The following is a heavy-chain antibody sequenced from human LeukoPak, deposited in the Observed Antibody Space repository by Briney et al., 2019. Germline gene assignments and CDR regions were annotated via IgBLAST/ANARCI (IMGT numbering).Heavy chain of an antibody. CDR3: ARVAPYSSSWYWFDP. CDR1: GFTFSDHY. CDR2: IWYDGSNK. V-gene: IGHV3-33*08. D-gene: IGHD6-13*01. J-gene: IGHJ5*02. Sequence: GGSLRLSCAASGFTFSDHYMDWVRQAPGKGLEWVAVIWYDGSNKYYADSVKGRFTISRDNSKNTLYLQMNSLRAEDTAVYYCARVAPYSSSWYWFDPWGQGTLVTVSS.